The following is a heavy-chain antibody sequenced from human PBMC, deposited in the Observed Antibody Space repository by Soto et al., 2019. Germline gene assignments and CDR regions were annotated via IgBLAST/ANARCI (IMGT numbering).Heavy chain of an antibody. CDR1: GFIFSSFA. Sequence: EVQLLESGGALVQPGGSLRLSCAASGFIFSSFAMSWVRQAPGKGQEWVSTISNNGGSTYSADSVKGRFTISRDNSKSTLYLQMNSLRAEDTAVYYCAKDPDISGWYQTDLDYWGQGSLVTVSS. D-gene: IGHD6-19*01. CDR3: AKDPDISGWYQTDLDY. CDR2: ISNNGGST. J-gene: IGHJ4*02. V-gene: IGHV3-23*01.